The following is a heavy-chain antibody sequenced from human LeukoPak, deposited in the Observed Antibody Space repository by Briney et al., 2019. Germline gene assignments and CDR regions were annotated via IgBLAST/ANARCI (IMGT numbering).Heavy chain of an antibody. CDR1: SGSISSYY. V-gene: IGHV4-59*01. CDR2: IYYSGST. D-gene: IGHD3-3*01. CDR3: ARVPQATYYDFWSGPVDAFDI. J-gene: IGHJ3*02. Sequence: PSETLSLTCTVSSGSISSYYWSWIRQPPGKGLEWIGYIYYSGSTNYNPSLKSRVTISVDTSKNQFSVKLSSVTAADTAVYYCARVPQATYYDFWSGPVDAFDIWGQGTMVTVSS.